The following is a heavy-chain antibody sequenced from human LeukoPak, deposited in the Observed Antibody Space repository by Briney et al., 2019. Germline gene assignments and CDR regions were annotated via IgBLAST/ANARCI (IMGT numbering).Heavy chain of an antibody. CDR3: ATYSSPAY. V-gene: IGHV3-30*01. CDR2: ISYDGSNK. J-gene: IGHJ4*02. Sequence: GGSLRLSCSASGFTFSIYTMHWVRQAPGKGLEWVAGISYDGSNKYYADSVKGRFTISRDNSKNTLYLQMNSLRAEDTAVYYCATYSSPAYWGQGTLVTVSS. D-gene: IGHD6-13*01. CDR1: GFTFSIYT.